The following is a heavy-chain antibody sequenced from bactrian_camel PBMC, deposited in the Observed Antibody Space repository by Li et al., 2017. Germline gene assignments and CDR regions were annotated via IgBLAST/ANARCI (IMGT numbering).Heavy chain of an antibody. J-gene: IGHJ4*01. V-gene: IGHV3S53*01. CDR1: GLEGTTHC. CDR3: VAGRHGECYFWANNWSRPTWYDH. CDR2: MDSEGVI. D-gene: IGHD8*01. Sequence: HVQLVESGGGLVEAGGSLRLSCAASGLEGTTHCMGWFRQAPGKQREGVALMDSEGVIDYTHSVKGRFTLSKDGDKNVQYLQMNSLRPDDTGMYYCVAGRHGECYFWANNWSRPTWYDHWGQGTQVTVS.